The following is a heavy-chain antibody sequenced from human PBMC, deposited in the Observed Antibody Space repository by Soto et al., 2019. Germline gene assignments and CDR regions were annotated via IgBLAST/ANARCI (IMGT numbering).Heavy chain of an antibody. D-gene: IGHD2-15*01. Sequence: QVHLVQSGAEVKKPGASVQVSCKASGYTFTDYYIHWVRQAPGQGLEWMGWINPNSGGTNFAQKFQGWVTMTSDTSIGTAYMELRRLRSDDTAVYYCARDLCSGGSRYSRLLSFFDYWGQGTLVTVSS. V-gene: IGHV1-2*04. CDR1: GYTFTDYY. J-gene: IGHJ4*02. CDR2: INPNSGGT. CDR3: ARDLCSGGSRYSRLLSFFDY.